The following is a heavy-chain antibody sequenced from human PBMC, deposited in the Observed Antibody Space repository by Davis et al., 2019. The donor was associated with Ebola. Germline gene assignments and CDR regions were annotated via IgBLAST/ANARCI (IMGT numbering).Heavy chain of an antibody. Sequence: GESLKISCGASGFTFDVYWMTWVRQAPGKGLEWVSTIDDGSRNTHYADSVRGRFTISRDDSKNTVYLQINSLRAEDTAVYYCAKDLFWWSASDVWGQGTTVTVSS. CDR2: IDDGSRNT. J-gene: IGHJ6*02. CDR1: GFTFDVYW. V-gene: IGHV3-23*01. D-gene: IGHD2-8*02. CDR3: AKDLFWWSASDV.